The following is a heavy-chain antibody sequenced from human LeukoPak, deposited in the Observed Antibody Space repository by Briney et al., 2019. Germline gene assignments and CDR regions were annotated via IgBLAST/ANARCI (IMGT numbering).Heavy chain of an antibody. D-gene: IGHD2-2*01. J-gene: IGHJ4*02. CDR1: GYTFTGYY. V-gene: IGHV1-2*02. CDR2: INPNICGT. CDR3: ARGGDIVVVPAAIRPRTMVTGY. Sequence: ASVKVSCKASGYTFTGYYMHWVRQAPGQGLEWMGWINPNICGTNYAQKFQGRVTMTRDTSISTAYMELSRLRSDDTAVYYCARGGDIVVVPAAIRPRTMVTGYWGQGTLVTVSS.